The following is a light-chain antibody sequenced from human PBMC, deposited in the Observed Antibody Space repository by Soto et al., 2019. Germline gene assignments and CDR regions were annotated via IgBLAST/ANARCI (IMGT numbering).Light chain of an antibody. CDR2: GTS. V-gene: IGKV3-20*01. CDR1: QSVSISY. CDR3: QQYDDSFT. J-gene: IGKJ3*01. Sequence: EIVLTQSPGTLSLSPGERATLSCRASQSVSISYIAWYQQKPGQAPRLLIYGTSSRAAGIPDRFSGSGSGTHFTLTISRLETEDFAMYYCQQYDDSFTFGPGTKVDIK.